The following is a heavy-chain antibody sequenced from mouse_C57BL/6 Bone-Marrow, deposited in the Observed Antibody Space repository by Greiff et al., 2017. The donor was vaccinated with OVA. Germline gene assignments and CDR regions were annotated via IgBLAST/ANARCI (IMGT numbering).Heavy chain of an antibody. CDR3: ARRAYYGGYFDY. D-gene: IGHD1-1*01. CDR1: GYTFTSYG. Sequence: QVQLKESGAELARPGASVKLSCKASGYTFTSYGISWVKQRTGQGLEWIGEIYPRSGNTYYNEKFKGKATLTADKSSSTAYMELRSLTSEDSAVYFCARRAYYGGYFDYWGQGTTLTVSS. J-gene: IGHJ2*01. CDR2: IYPRSGNT. V-gene: IGHV1-81*01.